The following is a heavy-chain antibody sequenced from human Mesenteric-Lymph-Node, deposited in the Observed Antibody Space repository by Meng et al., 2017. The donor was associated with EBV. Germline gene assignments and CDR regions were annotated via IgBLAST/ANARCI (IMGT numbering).Heavy chain of an antibody. CDR2: ISGYNSNT. CDR1: GYTLTTYG. Sequence: QVQLAQSAAEVKKPGASVKVSCKASGYTLTTYGLSWVRQAPGQGLEWMGWISGYNSNTNHAQRFQGRVTMTTDTSTSTAYMELRSLRSDDTAVYYCARGDGMAFFWGQGTLVTVSS. V-gene: IGHV1-18*01. J-gene: IGHJ4*02. D-gene: IGHD1-14*01. CDR3: ARGDGMAFF.